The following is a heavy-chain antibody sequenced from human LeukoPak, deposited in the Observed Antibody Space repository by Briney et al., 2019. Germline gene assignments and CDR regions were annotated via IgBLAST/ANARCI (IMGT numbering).Heavy chain of an antibody. V-gene: IGHV1-46*01. CDR1: GYTFTSYY. CDR2: INPSGGST. Sequence: GVSVTVSCTASGYTFTSYYMHWVRQAPGQGLEWMGIINPSGGSTSYAQKFQGRVTMTRDTSTSTVYMELSSLRSEDTAVYYCARDPPSGYYYDSSGSPFDYWGQGTLVTVSS. CDR3: ARDPPSGYYYDSSGSPFDY. J-gene: IGHJ4*02. D-gene: IGHD3-22*01.